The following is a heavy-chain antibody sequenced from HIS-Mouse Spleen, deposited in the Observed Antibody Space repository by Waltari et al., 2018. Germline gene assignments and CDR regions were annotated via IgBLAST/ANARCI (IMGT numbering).Heavy chain of an antibody. Sequence: VRQAPGKGLEWVSSISSSSSYIYYADSVKGRFTISRDNAKNSLYLQMNSLRAEDTAVYYCARSPDIVVVVAATYGMDVWGQGTTVTVSS. V-gene: IGHV3-21*01. J-gene: IGHJ6*02. CDR2: ISSSSSYI. CDR3: ARSPDIVVVVAATYGMDV. D-gene: IGHD2-15*01.